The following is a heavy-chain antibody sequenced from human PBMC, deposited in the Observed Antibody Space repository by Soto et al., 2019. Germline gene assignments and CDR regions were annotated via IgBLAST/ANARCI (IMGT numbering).Heavy chain of an antibody. D-gene: IGHD6-13*01. CDR3: AKDQPESSRWYGDFHY. CDR2: ISGSGGRT. Sequence: EVQLLESGGGLIQPGGSLRLCCAASGFTFSIYGMHWVRQAPGKGLQWVSVISGSGGRTSYADSVKGRFTISRDNSKNMLYLQMNNLRAEDSAVYYCAKDQPESSRWYGDFHYWGQGTLVTVFS. CDR1: GFTFSIYG. J-gene: IGHJ4*02. V-gene: IGHV3-23*01.